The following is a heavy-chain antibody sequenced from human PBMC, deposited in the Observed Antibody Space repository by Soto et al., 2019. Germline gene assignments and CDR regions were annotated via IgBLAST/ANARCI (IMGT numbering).Heavy chain of an antibody. CDR1: GFTFSRST. D-gene: IGHD2-21*01. Sequence: GGSLRLSCVTSGFTFSRSTMNWVRQAPGKGLEWVASITSTGSYEYYADSVKGRFTASRDNAKNTLSLQMDSLRPDDTAIYFCVKDECNEALDVWGQGTRVTVSS. V-gene: IGHV3-21*01. CDR3: VKDECNEALDV. CDR2: ITSTGSYE. J-gene: IGHJ6*02.